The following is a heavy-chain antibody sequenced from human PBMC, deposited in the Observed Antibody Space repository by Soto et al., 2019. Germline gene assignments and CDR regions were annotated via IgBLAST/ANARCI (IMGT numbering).Heavy chain of an antibody. V-gene: IGHV3-48*01. Sequence: EVHLVESGGGLVQPGGSLRLSCAASGFTFSSYSMNWVRQAPGRGLEWVSYISSSSSTIYYADSVKGRFTISRDNAKNSLYLQMNSLRAEDTAVYYCARPGYSDYFDHWGQGILVNVSS. D-gene: IGHD2-15*01. CDR1: GFTFSSYS. CDR2: ISSSSSTI. CDR3: ARPGYSDYFDH. J-gene: IGHJ4*02.